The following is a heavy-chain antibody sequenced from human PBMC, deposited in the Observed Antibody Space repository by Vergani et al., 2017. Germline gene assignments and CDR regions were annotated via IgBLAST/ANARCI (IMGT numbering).Heavy chain of an antibody. CDR2: IYYSGST. J-gene: IGHJ2*01. V-gene: IGHV4-59*01. D-gene: IGHD3-22*01. CDR3: ARQPPESYYDDNRYFDL. Sequence: QVQLQESGPGLVKPSETLSLTCTVSGGPISSYYWSWIRQPPGKGLEWIGYIYYSGSTNYNPSLKSRVPISVDTSKNQFSLKLSSVTAADTAVYYCARQPPESYYDDNRYFDLWGRGTLVTVSS. CDR1: GGPISSYY.